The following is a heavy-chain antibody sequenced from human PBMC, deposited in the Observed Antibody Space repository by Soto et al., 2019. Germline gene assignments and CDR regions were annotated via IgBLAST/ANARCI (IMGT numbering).Heavy chain of an antibody. V-gene: IGHV3-23*01. D-gene: IGHD6-6*01. Sequence: GGSLRLSCAASGFTFSSYAMSWVRQAPGKGLGWVSAISGSGGSTYYADSVKGRFTISRDNSKNTLYLQMNSLRAEDTAVYYCATSRIAARLAWDYWGQGTLVTVSS. CDR1: GFTFSSYA. J-gene: IGHJ4*02. CDR3: ATSRIAARLAWDY. CDR2: ISGSGGST.